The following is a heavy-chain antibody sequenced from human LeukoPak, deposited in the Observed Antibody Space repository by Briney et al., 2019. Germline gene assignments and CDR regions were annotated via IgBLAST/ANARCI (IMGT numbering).Heavy chain of an antibody. D-gene: IGHD3-22*01. CDR1: GFIFSNAW. Sequence: GGSLRLSCAASGFIFSNAWMSWVRQAPGKGLECVGRLKSKTDGGTTDYAAPVKGRFTISRDDSKNTLYLQMNSLKTEDTAVYYCTTDYYDSSGYAIDYWGQGTLVTVSS. V-gene: IGHV3-15*01. CDR3: TTDYYDSSGYAIDY. CDR2: LKSKTDGGTT. J-gene: IGHJ4*02.